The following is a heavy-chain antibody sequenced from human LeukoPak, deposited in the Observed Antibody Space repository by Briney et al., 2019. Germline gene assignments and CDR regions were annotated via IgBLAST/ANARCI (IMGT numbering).Heavy chain of an antibody. Sequence: GRSLRLSCAASGFTFDDYAMHWVRQAPGKGLEWVSGISWNSGSIGYADSVKGRFTISRDNAKNSLYLQMNSLRAEDTALYYCAKDTVLVVTVAFDIWGQGTMVTVSS. V-gene: IGHV3-9*01. CDR1: GFTFDDYA. J-gene: IGHJ3*02. CDR2: ISWNSGSI. CDR3: AKDTVLVVTVAFDI. D-gene: IGHD2-15*01.